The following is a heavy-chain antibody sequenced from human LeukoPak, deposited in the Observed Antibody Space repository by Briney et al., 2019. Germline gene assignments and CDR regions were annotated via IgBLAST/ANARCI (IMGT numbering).Heavy chain of an antibody. CDR2: INPNSGST. Sequence: ASVKVSCKASGYTFTGYYMHWVRQAPGQGLEWMGWINPNSGSTNYAQKFQGRVTMTRDTSISTAYMELSRLRSDDTAVYYCARDGRGYYDSSGYYTPTGLDIWGQGTMVTVSS. J-gene: IGHJ3*02. V-gene: IGHV1-2*02. CDR3: ARDGRGYYDSSGYYTPTGLDI. D-gene: IGHD3-22*01. CDR1: GYTFTGYY.